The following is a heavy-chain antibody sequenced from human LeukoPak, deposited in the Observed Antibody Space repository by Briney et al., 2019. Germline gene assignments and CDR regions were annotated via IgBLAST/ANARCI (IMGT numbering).Heavy chain of an antibody. J-gene: IGHJ4*02. CDR2: ISDSGRYT. Sequence: PGGSLRLSCAASGFIFSSSAISWVRQAPGKGLDWVSAISDSGRYTYYADSMKGRFTISRDNSKNTVYLQMNSLRVEDTAVYYCVKEHKAVTAIRTYDYFDYWGQGTLVTVSS. CDR1: GFIFSSSA. D-gene: IGHD2-21*02. V-gene: IGHV3-23*01. CDR3: VKEHKAVTAIRTYDYFDY.